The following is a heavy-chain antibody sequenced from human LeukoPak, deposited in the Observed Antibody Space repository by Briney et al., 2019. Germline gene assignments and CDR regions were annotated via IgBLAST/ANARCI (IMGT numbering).Heavy chain of an antibody. D-gene: IGHD7-27*01. V-gene: IGHV3-7*01. CDR3: ARDADWGYDAYDI. CDR1: GFTFSDYW. J-gene: IGHJ3*02. CDR2: INQDGGGK. Sequence: GGSLRLSCAASGFTFSDYWLSWVRQAPGKGLEWVTNINQDGGGKYYVDSVNGRFTLSRDNAKNSLYLQLNSLRAEDTAVYYCARDADWGYDAYDIWGQGTMVTVSS.